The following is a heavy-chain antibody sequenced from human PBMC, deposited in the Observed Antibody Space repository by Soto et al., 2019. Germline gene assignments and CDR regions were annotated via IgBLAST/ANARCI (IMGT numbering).Heavy chain of an antibody. Sequence: QVQLQRWGAGLLKPSETLSLTCAVYGGSFSGYYWSWIRQPPGKGLECIGEINHSGSTNYNPSLKSRVTISVDTSKNQFSLKLSSVTAADTAVYYCARSYGGNSGTFDFWGQGTLVTVSS. V-gene: IGHV4-34*01. D-gene: IGHD4-17*01. CDR2: INHSGST. CDR1: GGSFSGYY. CDR3: ARSYGGNSGTFDF. J-gene: IGHJ4*02.